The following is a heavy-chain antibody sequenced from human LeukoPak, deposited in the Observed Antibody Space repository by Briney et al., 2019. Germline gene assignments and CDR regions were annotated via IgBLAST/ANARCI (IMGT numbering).Heavy chain of an antibody. V-gene: IGHV4-34*01. CDR2: INHSGST. J-gene: IGHJ3*02. CDR3: ARGGNCSGGSCYLKDDAFDI. D-gene: IGHD2-15*01. CDR1: GGSFSGYY. Sequence: SETLSLTCAVYGGSFSGYYWSWIRQPPGKGLEWIGEINHSGSTNYNPSLKSRVTISVDTSKNHFSLTLSSVTAADTAVYYCARGGNCSGGSCYLKDDAFDIWGQGTMVTVSS.